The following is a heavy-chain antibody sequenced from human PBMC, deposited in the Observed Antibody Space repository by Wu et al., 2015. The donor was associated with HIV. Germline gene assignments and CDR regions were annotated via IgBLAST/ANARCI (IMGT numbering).Heavy chain of an antibody. Sequence: QVQLVQSGAEVKKPGASVKVXCKASGYTFTGYYMHWVRQAPGQGLEWMGWINPNSGGTNYAQKFQGRVTMTRDTSISTAYMELSRLRSDDTAVYYCARDRSQRLADYSNPRNYFDYWGQGTLVTVSS. CDR1: GYTFTGYY. D-gene: IGHD4-11*01. V-gene: IGHV1-2*02. J-gene: IGHJ4*02. CDR3: ARDRSQRLADYSNPRNYFDY. CDR2: INPNSGGT.